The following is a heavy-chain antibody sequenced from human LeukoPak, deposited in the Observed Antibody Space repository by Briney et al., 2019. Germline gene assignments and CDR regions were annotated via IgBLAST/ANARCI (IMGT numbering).Heavy chain of an antibody. Sequence: SETLSLTCTVSGGSISSYYWSWIRQPPGKGLEWIGYIYYSGSTNYNPSLKSRVTISVDTSKNQFSLKLSSVTAADTAVYYCARGRPGVFGVVPYGMDAWGQGTTVTVSS. CDR3: ARGRPGVFGVVPYGMDA. CDR2: IYYSGST. D-gene: IGHD3-3*01. V-gene: IGHV4-59*08. J-gene: IGHJ6*02. CDR1: GGSISSYY.